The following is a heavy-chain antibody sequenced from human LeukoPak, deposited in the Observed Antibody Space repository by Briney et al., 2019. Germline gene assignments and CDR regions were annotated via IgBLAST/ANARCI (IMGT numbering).Heavy chain of an antibody. V-gene: IGHV1-2*02. CDR2: INPNSGGT. CDR1: GYTFTGYY. Sequence: ASVRGSCKASGYTFTGYYMHWVRQAPGQGLEWMGWINPNSGGTNYAQKFQGRVTMTRDTSISTAYMELSRLRSDDTAVYYCARDTRITMVRGVIVYWGQGTLVTVSS. D-gene: IGHD3-10*01. J-gene: IGHJ4*02. CDR3: ARDTRITMVRGVIVY.